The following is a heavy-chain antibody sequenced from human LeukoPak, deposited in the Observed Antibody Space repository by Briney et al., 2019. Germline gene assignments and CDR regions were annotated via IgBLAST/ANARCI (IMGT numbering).Heavy chain of an antibody. CDR1: GFSFSDYS. CDR3: ASGTIVGARGADN. D-gene: IGHD1-26*01. Sequence: GGSLRLSCAASGFSFSDYSMTWVRQAPGKALEWVSSISGNSFHIFYADSVKGRFTVSRDNAYKSLYLQLNSLRAEDTAVYYCASGTIVGARGADNWGQGTLVTVSS. J-gene: IGHJ4*02. CDR2: ISGNSFHI. V-gene: IGHV3-21*01.